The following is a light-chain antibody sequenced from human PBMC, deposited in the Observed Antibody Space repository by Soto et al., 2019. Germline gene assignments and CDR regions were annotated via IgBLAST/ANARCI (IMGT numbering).Light chain of an antibody. CDR3: QQYNSYSKT. CDR1: QSINNW. CDR2: DAS. Sequence: DIQMTQPPSTLSASVGDRVTITCRASQSINNWLAWYQQKPGKAPKLLIYDASSLESGVPSRFSGSGSGTEFTLTISSLQPDDFATYYCQQYNSYSKTFGQGTKVDIK. V-gene: IGKV1-5*01. J-gene: IGKJ1*01.